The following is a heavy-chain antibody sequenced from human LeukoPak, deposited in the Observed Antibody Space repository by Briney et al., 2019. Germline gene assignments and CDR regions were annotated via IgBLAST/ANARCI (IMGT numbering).Heavy chain of an antibody. Sequence: XXXXWMGWMSPNSGDTGYAQKFQDRVTMTRNTSISTAYMELSSLRSDDTAVYYCARGPPNWGYDYWGPGTLVTVSS. CDR2: MSPNSGDT. V-gene: IGHV1-8*01. CDR3: ARGPPNWGYDY. D-gene: IGHD7-27*01. J-gene: IGHJ4*02.